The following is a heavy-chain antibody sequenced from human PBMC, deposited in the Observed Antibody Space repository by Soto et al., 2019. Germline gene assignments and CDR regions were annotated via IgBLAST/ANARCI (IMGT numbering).Heavy chain of an antibody. CDR2: INHSGST. V-gene: IGHV4-34*01. CDR1: GGSFSGYY. Sequence: SETLSLTCAVYGGSFSGYYWSWIRQPPGKGLEWIGEINHSGSTNYNPSLKSRVTISADTSKNQFSLKLNSVTAADTAVYYCARLDLTYYLDYWGQGTLVTVSS. D-gene: IGHD3-3*01. J-gene: IGHJ4*02. CDR3: ARLDLTYYLDY.